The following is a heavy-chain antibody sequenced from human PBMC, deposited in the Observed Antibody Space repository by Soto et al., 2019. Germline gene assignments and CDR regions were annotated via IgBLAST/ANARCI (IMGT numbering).Heavy chain of an antibody. D-gene: IGHD3-10*01. J-gene: IGHJ5*02. Sequence: ESGSGLVKTSQTLSLTCAVSGDSVSRPGYSWTWIRQPPGKGLEWIGYIYHNAVISHNPSLLSPVASTIATSKNQFALQLTSVTAAHTALYFSARDTPTMGSYAILDPWGPGSLVVVPS. CDR1: GDSVSRPGYS. CDR2: IYHNAVI. CDR3: ARDTPTMGSYAILDP. V-gene: IGHV4-30-2*01.